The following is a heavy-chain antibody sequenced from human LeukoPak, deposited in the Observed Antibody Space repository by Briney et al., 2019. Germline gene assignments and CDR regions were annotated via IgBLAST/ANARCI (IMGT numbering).Heavy chain of an antibody. V-gene: IGHV4-59*01. CDR2: IYYSGST. D-gene: IGHD4-11*01. CDR3: ARGYYSNYVDY. Sequence: SETLSLTCTVSGGSISSYYWSWIRQPPGKGLEWIGYIYYSGSTNYNPSLKSRVTISVDTSKNQFSLKLSSVSAADTAVYYCARGYYSNYVDYWGQGTLVTVSS. CDR1: GGSISSYY. J-gene: IGHJ4*02.